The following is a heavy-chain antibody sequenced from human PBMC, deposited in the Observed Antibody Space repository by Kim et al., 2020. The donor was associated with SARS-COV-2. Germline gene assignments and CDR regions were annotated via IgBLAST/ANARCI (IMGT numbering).Heavy chain of an antibody. J-gene: IGHJ3*02. Sequence: SVKGRFTLSRDNAKNTLHLQMNNLRADDTDIYYCTKGIGPNYPGSRTFDMWGQGTMVTVSS. V-gene: IGHV3-23*01. CDR3: TKGIGPNYPGSRTFDM. D-gene: IGHD1-7*01.